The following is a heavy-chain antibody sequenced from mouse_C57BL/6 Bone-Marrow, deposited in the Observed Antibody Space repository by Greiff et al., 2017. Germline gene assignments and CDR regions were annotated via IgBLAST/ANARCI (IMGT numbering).Heavy chain of an antibody. CDR2: ISYDGSN. CDR3: ASLRPHYAMDY. Sequence: EVKLVESGPGLVKPSQSLSLTCSVTGYSITSGYYWNWIRQFPGNKLEWMGYISYDGSNNYNPSLKNRISITRDTSKNQFFLKLNSVTTEDTATYYCASLRPHYAMDYWGQGTSVTVSS. CDR1: GYSITSGYY. J-gene: IGHJ4*01. V-gene: IGHV3-6*01. D-gene: IGHD2-12*01.